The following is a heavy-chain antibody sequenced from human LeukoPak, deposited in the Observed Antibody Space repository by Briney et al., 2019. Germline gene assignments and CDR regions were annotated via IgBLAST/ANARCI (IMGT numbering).Heavy chain of an antibody. CDR3: AGYSYGYAYDY. CDR1: GGSISGGGYY. J-gene: IGHJ4*02. CDR2: IYYSGST. Sequence: SETLSLTCTVSGGSISGGGYYWSWIRQHPGKGLEWIGYIYYSGSTYYNPSLKSRVTISVDTSKNQFSLTLSSVTAADTAVYCCAGYSYGYAYDYGGQGTLVTVSS. D-gene: IGHD5-18*01. V-gene: IGHV4-31*03.